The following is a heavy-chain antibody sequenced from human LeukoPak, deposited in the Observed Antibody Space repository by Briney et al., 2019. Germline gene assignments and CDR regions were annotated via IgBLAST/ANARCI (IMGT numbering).Heavy chain of an antibody. Sequence: PGGSLRLSCAASGFTFSYYGMNWVRQTPGKGLEWVSSISGSSSYIYYADSMKGRFTISRDNGKNSLYLQMNSLRAEDTAVYFCARGSSNVAARNNWFDPWGQGTLVTVSS. D-gene: IGHD6-6*01. V-gene: IGHV3-21*01. J-gene: IGHJ5*02. CDR1: GFTFSYYG. CDR2: ISGSSSYI. CDR3: ARGSSNVAARNNWFDP.